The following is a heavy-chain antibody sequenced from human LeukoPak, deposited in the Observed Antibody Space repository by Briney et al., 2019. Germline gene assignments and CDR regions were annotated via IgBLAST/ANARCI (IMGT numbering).Heavy chain of an antibody. CDR2: ISYDGSNK. CDR1: GFTFSSYG. D-gene: IGHD3-22*01. V-gene: IGHV3-30*18. CDR3: AKDAVDSSGYYGYFDY. Sequence: PGGSLRLSCAASGFTFSSYGMHWVRQAPGKGLEWVAVISYDGSNKYYADSVKGRFTISRDNSKNTLYLQMNSLRAEDTAVYYCAKDAVDSSGYYGYFDYWGQGTLVTVSS. J-gene: IGHJ4*02.